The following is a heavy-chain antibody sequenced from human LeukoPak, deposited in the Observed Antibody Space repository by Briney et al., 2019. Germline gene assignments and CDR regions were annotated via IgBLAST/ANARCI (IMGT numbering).Heavy chain of an antibody. CDR3: ARLGPGGFGELTRYYYYMDV. CDR1: GGSISSSSYY. D-gene: IGHD3-10*01. CDR2: IYYSGST. Sequence: SETLSLTCTVSGGSISSSSYYWGWIRQPPGKGLEWIGSIYYSGSTYYNPSLKSRVTISVDTSKHQFSLKLSSVTAADTAVYYCARLGPGGFGELTRYYYYMDVWGKGTTVTVSS. J-gene: IGHJ6*03. V-gene: IGHV4-39*01.